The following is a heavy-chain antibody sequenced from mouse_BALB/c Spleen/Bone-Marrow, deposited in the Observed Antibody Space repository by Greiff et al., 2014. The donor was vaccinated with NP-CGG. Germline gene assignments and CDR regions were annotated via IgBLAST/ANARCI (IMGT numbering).Heavy chain of an antibody. D-gene: IGHD2-4*01. Sequence: LVESGASVKLSCKTSGYTFTSYWIQWVKQRPGQGLGRIGEIFPGTGTTYYNEKFKDKATLTIDTSSSTAYMQLSSLTSEDSAVYFCARKGISTVIATAYYFDYWGQGSTLTVSS. CDR1: GYTFTSYW. J-gene: IGHJ2*01. CDR3: ARKGISTVIATAYYFDY. CDR2: IFPGTGTT. V-gene: IGHV1S132*01.